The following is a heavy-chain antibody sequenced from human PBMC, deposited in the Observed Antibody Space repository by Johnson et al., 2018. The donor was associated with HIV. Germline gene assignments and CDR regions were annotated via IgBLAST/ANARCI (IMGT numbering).Heavy chain of an antibody. D-gene: IGHD6-13*01. CDR3: TTQAADAAAGAPLAFDI. J-gene: IGHJ3*02. Sequence: EVQLVESRGVLVQPGGSLRLSCAATEFTVSSNEMSWVRQAPGKGLEWVSFISGGSTYYADSRKGRFTISTDNSKNTLYLQMNSLKTEDTAVYYCTTQAADAAAGAPLAFDIWGQGTMVTVSS. CDR2: ISGGST. V-gene: IGHV3-38-3*01. CDR1: EFTVSSNE.